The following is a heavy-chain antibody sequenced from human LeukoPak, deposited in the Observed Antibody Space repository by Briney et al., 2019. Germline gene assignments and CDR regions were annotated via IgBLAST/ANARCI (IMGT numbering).Heavy chain of an antibody. Sequence: QSGGSLRLSCVVSGFRFSDYWMHWVRKAPGKGLVWVSGIKTDGSDRRYADFVTGRFTISRDNAKNTLFLQMNSLRAEDTAVYYCIRDFLTVTTNDYWGQGTLVTVSS. V-gene: IGHV3-74*01. J-gene: IGHJ4*02. CDR3: IRDFLTVTTNDY. D-gene: IGHD4-11*01. CDR1: GFRFSDYW. CDR2: IKTDGSDR.